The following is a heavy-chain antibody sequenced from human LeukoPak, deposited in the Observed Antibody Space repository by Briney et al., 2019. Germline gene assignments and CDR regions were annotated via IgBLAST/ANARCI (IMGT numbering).Heavy chain of an antibody. D-gene: IGHD6-6*01. CDR1: GYSFTSYW. CDR2: IDPSDSYT. J-gene: IGHJ4*02. Sequence: GESLRISCKGSGYSFTSYWITWVRQMPGKGLEWMGRIDPSDSYTNNSPSFQGHVTLSADKSISTVYLQWSSLKASDTAMYYCARSITARLDYWGQGTLVTVPS. CDR3: ARSITARLDY. V-gene: IGHV5-10-1*01.